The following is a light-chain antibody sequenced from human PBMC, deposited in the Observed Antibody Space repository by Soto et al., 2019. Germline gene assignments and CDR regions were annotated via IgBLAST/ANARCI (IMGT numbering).Light chain of an antibody. CDR2: DAS. Sequence: EIVLTQSPATLSLSPGERATVSCRASQSLSKYLVWYQQKPGQAPRLLIYDASNRATGIPDRFSGSGSGTDFTLTISSLEPEDVAVYYCQQYNNWPPWTFGQGTKVDIK. V-gene: IGKV3-11*01. CDR1: QSLSKY. CDR3: QQYNNWPPWT. J-gene: IGKJ1*01.